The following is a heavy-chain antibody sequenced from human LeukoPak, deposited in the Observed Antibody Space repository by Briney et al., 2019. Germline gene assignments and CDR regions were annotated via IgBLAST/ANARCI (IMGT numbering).Heavy chain of an antibody. V-gene: IGHV3-23*01. CDR1: GFTFNRYA. J-gene: IGHJ4*02. CDR3: ARLFTMIVVVPVDC. Sequence: GGSLRLSCAASGFTFNRYAMSWVRQAPGKGLEWVSTISGSAGSTYYADSVKGRFTFSRDNSKNTLYLQMNSLKAEDTAVYYCARLFTMIVVVPVDCWGQGTLVTVSS. D-gene: IGHD3-22*01. CDR2: ISGSAGST.